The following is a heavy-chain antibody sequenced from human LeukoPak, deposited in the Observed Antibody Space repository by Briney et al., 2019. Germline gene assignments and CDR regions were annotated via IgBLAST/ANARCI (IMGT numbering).Heavy chain of an antibody. J-gene: IGHJ4*02. D-gene: IGHD1-26*01. CDR2: TYYRSKWYN. CDR3: ARDRVGAAYYFDY. V-gene: IGHV6-1*01. Sequence: SQTLSLTCAISGDTVSSNSAAWHWLRQSSSRGLEWLGRTYYRSKWYNDYAVSVKSRITINPDTSKDQFSLQLNSVTPEDTAVYYCARDRVGAAYYFDYWGQGTLVTVSS. CDR1: GDTVSSNSAA.